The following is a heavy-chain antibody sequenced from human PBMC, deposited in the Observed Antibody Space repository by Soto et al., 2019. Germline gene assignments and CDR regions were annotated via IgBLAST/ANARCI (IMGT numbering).Heavy chain of an antibody. Sequence: QVQLVESGGGVVQPGRSQRLSCAASGFTFSSYGMHWVRQAPGRGLEWVAVISYDGSNKYYADSVKGRFTISRDNPKNTLYLQMNSLRAEDTAVYYCAKVLGYCSSNRCSREAYYYYGMDVWGQGTTVTVSS. D-gene: IGHD2-2*01. CDR3: AKVLGYCSSNRCSREAYYYYGMDV. J-gene: IGHJ6*02. CDR1: GFTFSSYG. CDR2: ISYDGSNK. V-gene: IGHV3-30*18.